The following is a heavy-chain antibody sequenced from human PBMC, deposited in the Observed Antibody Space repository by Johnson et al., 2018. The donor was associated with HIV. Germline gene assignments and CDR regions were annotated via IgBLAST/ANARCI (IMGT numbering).Heavy chain of an antibody. J-gene: IGHJ3*02. CDR1: GFTFSAYY. Sequence: QVQLVESGGGLVKPGGSLRLSCAASGFTFSAYYMSWIRQAPGKGLDWVSYISNADSTTYYADSVKGRFTISRDNSKNTLYLQMNSLRTEDTAVYYCARDPDLWGFDAFDIWGQGTMISVSS. V-gene: IGHV3-11*04. CDR2: ISNADSTT. CDR3: ARDPDLWGFDAFDI. D-gene: IGHD3-16*01.